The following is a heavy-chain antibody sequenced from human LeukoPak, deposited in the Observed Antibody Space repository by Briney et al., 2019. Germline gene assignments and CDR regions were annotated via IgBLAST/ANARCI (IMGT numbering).Heavy chain of an antibody. CDR1: GYTFTGYY. CDR3: ARLAVAGYNWFDP. D-gene: IGHD6-19*01. V-gene: IGHV1-2*04. Sequence: GASVKVSCKASGYTFTGYYMHWVRQAPGQGLEWMGWINPNSGGTNYAQKFQGWVTMTRDTSISTAYMELSRLRSDGTAVYYCARLAVAGYNWFDPWGQGTLVTVSS. J-gene: IGHJ5*02. CDR2: INPNSGGT.